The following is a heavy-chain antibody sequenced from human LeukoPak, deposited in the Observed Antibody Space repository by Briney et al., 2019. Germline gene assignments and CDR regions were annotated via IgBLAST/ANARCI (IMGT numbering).Heavy chain of an antibody. CDR3: ARVRSMVRGSDKVNWFDP. Sequence: SETLSLTCTVSGGSISSSSYYWGWIRQPPGKGLEWIGSIYYSGSTYYNPSLKSRVTISVDTSKNQFSLKLSSVTAADTAVYYCARVRSMVRGSDKVNWFDPWGQGTLVTVSS. CDR1: GGSISSSSYY. CDR2: IYYSGST. D-gene: IGHD3-10*01. J-gene: IGHJ5*02. V-gene: IGHV4-39*07.